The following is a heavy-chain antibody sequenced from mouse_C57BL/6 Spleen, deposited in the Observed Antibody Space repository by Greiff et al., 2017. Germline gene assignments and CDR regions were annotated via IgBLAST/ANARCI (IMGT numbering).Heavy chain of an antibody. CDR2: ILPGSGST. Sequence: VQLQQSGAELVKPGASVKLSCKATGYTFTGYWIEWVKQRPGHGLEWIGEILPGSGSTNYNEKFKGKATFTADTSSNTAYLQLSSLTTGDSANYYCARSGEPYGYDGTGYWGQGTTLTVSS. J-gene: IGHJ2*01. V-gene: IGHV1-9*01. D-gene: IGHD2-2*01. CDR1: GYTFTGYW. CDR3: ARSGEPYGYDGTGY.